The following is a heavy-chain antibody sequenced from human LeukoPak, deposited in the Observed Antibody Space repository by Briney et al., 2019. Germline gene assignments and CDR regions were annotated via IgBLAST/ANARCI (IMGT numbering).Heavy chain of an antibody. CDR1: GFIFSFYA. D-gene: IGHD3-10*01. Sequence: GASLRLSCAAPGFIFSFYAMSWVRQGPGKGLEWVSAISGNGDTTYYADSVKGRFTISRDNSKNALYLHMNSLRAEDTAVYYCAKAQSGYFFMDVWGNGTTVTVSS. CDR2: ISGNGDTT. V-gene: IGHV3-23*01. J-gene: IGHJ6*03. CDR3: AKAQSGYFFMDV.